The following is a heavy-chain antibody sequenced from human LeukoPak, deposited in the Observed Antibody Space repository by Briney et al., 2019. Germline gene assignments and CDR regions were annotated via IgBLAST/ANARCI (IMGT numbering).Heavy chain of an antibody. CDR3: ARSLQYYDFWSADKGFDY. CDR2: MNPNSGNT. Sequence: ASVKVSCKASGYTFTSYGISWVRQATGQGLEWMGWMNPNSGNTGYAQKFQGRVTITRNTSISTAYMELSSLRSEDTAVYYCARSLQYYDFWSADKGFDYWGQGTLVTVSS. V-gene: IGHV1-8*03. CDR1: GYTFTSYG. J-gene: IGHJ4*02. D-gene: IGHD3-3*01.